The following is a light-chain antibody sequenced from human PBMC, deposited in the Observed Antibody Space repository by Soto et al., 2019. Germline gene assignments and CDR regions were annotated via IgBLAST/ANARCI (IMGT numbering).Light chain of an antibody. V-gene: IGKV3-20*01. CDR1: QSLSRTY. CDR3: QGYGRSPLYT. CDR2: ASS. J-gene: IGKJ2*01. Sequence: EIVLTQSPGTLSLSPGDRATLSCRASQSLSRTYLAWYQQKPGQAPRLLIYASSDRAPGIPDRFRGSGSGTDFTLTISRLEPEDFAGYYCQGYGRSPLYTFCQGTKLEIK.